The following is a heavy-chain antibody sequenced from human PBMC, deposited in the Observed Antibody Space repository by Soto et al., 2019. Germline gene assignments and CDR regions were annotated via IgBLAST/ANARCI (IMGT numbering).Heavy chain of an antibody. CDR1: GGSISSSSYY. CDR2: IYYSGRT. V-gene: IGHV4-39*01. CDR3: VKDYSNSSKWFDP. D-gene: IGHD6-6*01. J-gene: IGHJ5*02. Sequence: LSETLSLTCTVSGGSISSSSYYWGWIRQPPWKGLEWIGSIYYSGRTFYNPSLTSRVTISVDTSMNLFSLKLSSVTASDTAVYYCVKDYSNSSKWFDPWGQGTLVTVSS.